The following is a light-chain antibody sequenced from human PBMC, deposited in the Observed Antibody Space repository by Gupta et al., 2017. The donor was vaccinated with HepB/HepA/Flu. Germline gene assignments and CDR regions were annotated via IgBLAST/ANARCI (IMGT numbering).Light chain of an antibody. CDR2: DVN. V-gene: IGLV2-14*03. J-gene: IGLJ2*01. Sequence: QSALTQPASVSGSLGQSITIPCTGTSRDIATYKYVSWYQQHPGKAPKLLIFDVNNRPSGVSNRFSGSKSGNTASLTISGLQAEDEADYYCSSYTDSSTLGIFGGGTNLTVL. CDR1: SRDIATYKY. CDR3: SSYTDSSTLGI.